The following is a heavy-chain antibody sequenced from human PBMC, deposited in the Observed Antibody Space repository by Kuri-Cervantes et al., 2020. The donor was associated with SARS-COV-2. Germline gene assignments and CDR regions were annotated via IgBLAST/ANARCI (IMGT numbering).Heavy chain of an antibody. CDR2: INPNSGGT. CDR1: GYTFSDYY. V-gene: IGHV1-2*04. D-gene: IGHD3-10*01. CDR3: ARGMVRGLIQSYYYGMDV. Sequence: ASVKDSCKASGYTFSDYYMYWVRQAPGQGREWMGWINPNSGGTNYAQKFQGWVTMTRDTSSTGYMELSRLRSDDTAVYYCARGMVRGLIQSYYYGMDVWGQGTTVTVSS. J-gene: IGHJ6*02.